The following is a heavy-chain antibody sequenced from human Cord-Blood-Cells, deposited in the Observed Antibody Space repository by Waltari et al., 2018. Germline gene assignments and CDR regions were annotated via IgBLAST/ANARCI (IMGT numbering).Heavy chain of an antibody. CDR1: GYTFTGYY. Sequence: QVQLVQSGAEVKKPGASVKVSCKASGYTFTGYYMHWVRQAPGQGLEWMGWINPNRGGTNYAQKFQGWVTMTRDTPISTAYMELSRLRSDDTAVYYCARDSGSTSCDAFDIWGQGTMVTVSS. CDR3: ARDSGSTSCDAFDI. V-gene: IGHV1-2*04. D-gene: IGHD2-2*01. CDR2: INPNRGGT. J-gene: IGHJ3*02.